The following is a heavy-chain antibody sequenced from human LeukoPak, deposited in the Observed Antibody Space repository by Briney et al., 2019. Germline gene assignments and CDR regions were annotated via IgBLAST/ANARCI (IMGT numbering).Heavy chain of an antibody. J-gene: IGHJ6*02. CDR1: GFAVSSNY. V-gene: IGHV3-53*01. Sequence: GGSLRLSCAASGFAVSSNYMSWVRQAPGEGLEWVAIISSGGNTYYADSVKGRFTISRDNSKNTLYLQMNSLRAEDTAIYYCATRQRSGYYYGMDVGAKGPRSPSP. CDR2: ISSGGNT. CDR3: ATRQRSGYYYGMDV. D-gene: IGHD5-18*01.